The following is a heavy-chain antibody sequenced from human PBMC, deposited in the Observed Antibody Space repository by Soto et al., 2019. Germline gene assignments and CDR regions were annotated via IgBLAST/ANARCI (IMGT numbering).Heavy chain of an antibody. CDR2: IRENSGST. J-gene: IGHJ5*02. V-gene: IGHV3-23*01. D-gene: IGHD2-2*01. CDR3: AKCQVVPGVSGWCNYFDP. Sequence: EVQLLEAGGAFVQPGGSLSLSCAASGFTLSPYAMNWVRQAPGKGLEWVSSIRENSGSTDYADSVKGRFTISRDNSTNTLYLQMSSLSADDTAVYYCAKCQVVPGVSGWCNYFDPCCQGTLVTVSS. CDR1: GFTLSPYA.